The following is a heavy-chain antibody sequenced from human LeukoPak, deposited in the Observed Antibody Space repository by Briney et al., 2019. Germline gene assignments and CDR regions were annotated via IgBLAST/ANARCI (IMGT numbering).Heavy chain of an antibody. Sequence: GESLKISCKGSGYSFTSYLIGWGRQMPGKALEWMGIIYPGDADTRYSPSFQGQVTISADKSISTPYLQWSSLKASETAMYYCARLIEARLGAFDIWGQGTMVTVSS. V-gene: IGHV5-51*01. CDR1: GYSFTSYL. D-gene: IGHD6-6*01. CDR2: IYPGDADT. J-gene: IGHJ3*02. CDR3: ARLIEARLGAFDI.